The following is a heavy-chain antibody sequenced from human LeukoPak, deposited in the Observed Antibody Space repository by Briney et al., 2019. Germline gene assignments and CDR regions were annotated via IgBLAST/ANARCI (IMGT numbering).Heavy chain of an antibody. D-gene: IGHD6-19*01. CDR3: AREGAVERRNPYCFDY. J-gene: IGHJ4*02. Sequence: PGGSLGLSCAASGFTFSSYSMNWVRQAPGKGLEWVSSISSGSSYINYADSVKGRFTISRDNAKNSLYLQMNSLRADDTAVYYCAREGAVERRNPYCFDYWGQGTLVTVSS. CDR2: ISSGSSYI. V-gene: IGHV3-21*01. CDR1: GFTFSSYS.